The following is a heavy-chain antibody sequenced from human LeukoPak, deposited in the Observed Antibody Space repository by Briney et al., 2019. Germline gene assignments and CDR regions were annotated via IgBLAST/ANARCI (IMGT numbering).Heavy chain of an antibody. CDR1: GYTFTSYG. CDR2: INPNSGGT. CDR3: ASMITFGGVIVTPEYYFDY. J-gene: IGHJ4*02. D-gene: IGHD3-16*02. V-gene: IGHV1-2*02. Sequence: ASVKVSCKASGYTFTSYGISWVRQAPGQGLEWMGWINPNSGGTNYAQKFQGRVTMTRDTSISTAYMELSSLRSEDTAVYYCASMITFGGVIVTPEYYFDYWGQGTLVTVSS.